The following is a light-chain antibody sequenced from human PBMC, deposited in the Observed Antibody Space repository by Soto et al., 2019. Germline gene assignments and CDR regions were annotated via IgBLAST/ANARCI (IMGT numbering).Light chain of an antibody. CDR1: KLGNKY. Sequence: SYELTQPPSVSVSPGQTAIITCSGDKLGNKYVCWYQQKPGQSPVVVIYQNGKRPSGIPERFSGSNTGNTATLTISGTQAVDEADYYCQTWDTSTVVFGGGTKLTVL. J-gene: IGLJ2*01. V-gene: IGLV3-1*01. CDR3: QTWDTSTVV. CDR2: QNG.